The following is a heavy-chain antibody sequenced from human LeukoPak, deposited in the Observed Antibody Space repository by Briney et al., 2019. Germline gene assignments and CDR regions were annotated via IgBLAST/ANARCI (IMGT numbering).Heavy chain of an antibody. Sequence: GASVKVSCKASGYTFTGYYMHWVRQAPGQGLEWMGWINPNSGGTNYAQKFQGRVTMTRDTSIRTAYMEVSRLRSGDTAVYYCARSPDILTGENFDYWGQGTLVTVSS. V-gene: IGHV1-2*02. J-gene: IGHJ4*02. CDR1: GYTFTGYY. CDR2: INPNSGGT. D-gene: IGHD3-9*01. CDR3: ARSPDILTGENFDY.